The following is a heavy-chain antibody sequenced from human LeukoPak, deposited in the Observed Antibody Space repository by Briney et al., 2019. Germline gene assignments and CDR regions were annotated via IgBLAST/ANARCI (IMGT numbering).Heavy chain of an antibody. J-gene: IGHJ6*03. Sequence: GGSLRLSCAASGFTFSSYSMNWVRQAPGKGLEWVSYISSSSSTIYYADSVKGRFTISRDNAKNSLYLQMNSLRAEDTAVYYCARGNYYYYYMDVWGKGTTVTISS. CDR2: ISSSSSTI. CDR1: GFTFSSYS. V-gene: IGHV3-48*01. CDR3: ARGNYYYYYMDV.